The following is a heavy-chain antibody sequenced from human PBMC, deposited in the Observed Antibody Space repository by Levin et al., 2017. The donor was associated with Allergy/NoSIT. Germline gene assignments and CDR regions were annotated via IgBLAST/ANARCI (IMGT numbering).Heavy chain of an antibody. CDR1: GHSFTRYW. V-gene: IGHV5-51*01. J-gene: IGHJ2*01. Sequence: GESLKISCKGFGHSFTRYWIGWVRQMPGKGLEWMGVIYLSDSDVRYSPSFQGQVTISADKSINTAYLQWSSLRASDSAMYYCTRSWGSMVLNTGWYFDLWGRGTLVTVSS. D-gene: IGHD2-8*01. CDR3: TRSWGSMVLNTGWYFDL. CDR2: IYLSDSDV.